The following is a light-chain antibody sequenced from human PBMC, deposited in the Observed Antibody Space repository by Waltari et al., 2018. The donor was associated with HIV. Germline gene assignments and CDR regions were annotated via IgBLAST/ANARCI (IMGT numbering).Light chain of an antibody. CDR1: SSNIGAGYD. CDR3: QSYDSNLSGV. Sequence: QSELTQPPSVSAAPGQRVTISCTGSSSNIGAGYDVHWYQQVPGRAPKVVIYGNSNRPSGVPDRFSGSKSGSSASLVITGLQSEDEADYYCQSYDSNLSGVFGGGTK. V-gene: IGLV1-40*01. CDR2: GNS. J-gene: IGLJ2*01.